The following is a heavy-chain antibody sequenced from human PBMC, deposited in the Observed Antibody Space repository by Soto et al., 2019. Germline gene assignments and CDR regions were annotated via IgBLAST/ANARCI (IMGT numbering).Heavy chain of an antibody. D-gene: IGHD6-6*01. CDR1: GGTFSSYA. Sequence: SVKVSCKASGGTFSSYAVSWVRQAPGQGLEWMGVIIPLLNTPRYVQKFQGRVTITADASATTAYMELSSLRSEDTAVYYCARESSSPNYYYYGMDVWGQGTTVTVSS. V-gene: IGHV1-69*13. CDR2: IIPLLNTP. J-gene: IGHJ6*02. CDR3: ARESSSPNYYYYGMDV.